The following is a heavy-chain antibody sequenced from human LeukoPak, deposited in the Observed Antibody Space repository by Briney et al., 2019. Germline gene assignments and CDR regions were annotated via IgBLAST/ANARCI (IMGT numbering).Heavy chain of an antibody. J-gene: IGHJ4*02. CDR3: ARDEGVSYYDGYYFDY. V-gene: IGHV1-69*04. Sequence: SVKVSCKASGGTFSSYAISWVRQAPGQGLEWMGRIIPIRGIANYAQKVQGRVTITADKSTSTAYMELSSLRSEDTAVYYCARDEGVSYYDGYYFDYWGQGTLVTVSS. CDR1: GGTFSSYA. D-gene: IGHD1-26*01. CDR2: IIPIRGIA.